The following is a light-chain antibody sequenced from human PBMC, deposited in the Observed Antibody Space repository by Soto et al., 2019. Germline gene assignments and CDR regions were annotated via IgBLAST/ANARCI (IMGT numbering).Light chain of an antibody. Sequence: DIVMTQSPYSLAVSLGERATINCKSSQSVLYSSNNKNYLAWYQQKPGQPPKLLIYWASTRESGVPDRFSGSGSGTDFTLTISSLQAEDVAVYYCQQYYSTPWTFGQGTKVDI. CDR1: QSVLYSSNNKNY. CDR2: WAS. CDR3: QQYYSTPWT. J-gene: IGKJ1*01. V-gene: IGKV4-1*01.